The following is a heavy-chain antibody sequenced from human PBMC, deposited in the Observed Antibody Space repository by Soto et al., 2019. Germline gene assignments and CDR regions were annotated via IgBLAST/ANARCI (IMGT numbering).Heavy chain of an antibody. V-gene: IGHV3-23*01. CDR3: PKVDQACSSTACAHAFFDY. CDR1: GFSFSTYD. CDR2: ISAGGGST. D-gene: IGHD2-2*01. J-gene: IGHJ4*02. Sequence: EVQLLESGGSLVQPGGSLRLSCAASGFSFSTYDMSWVRQAPGKGLEWVSAISAGGGSTFYADSVKGRFTISRDNSKNTLSLQMNSLRAEDAAVYYCPKVDQACSSTACAHAFFDYWGRGTLVAVSS.